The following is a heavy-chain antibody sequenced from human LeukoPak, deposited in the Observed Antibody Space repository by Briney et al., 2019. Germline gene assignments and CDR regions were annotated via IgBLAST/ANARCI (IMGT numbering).Heavy chain of an antibody. Sequence: SETLSLTCTVSGGSVSSSSYYWSWIRQPPGKGLEWIGYIYYSGSTNYNPSLKSRVTISVDTSKNQFSLKLSSVTAADTAVYYCARDGGRDGYNSYYYYGMDVWGQGTTVTVSS. CDR1: GGSVSSSSYY. D-gene: IGHD5-24*01. V-gene: IGHV4-61*01. CDR2: IYYSGST. CDR3: ARDGGRDGYNSYYYYGMDV. J-gene: IGHJ6*02.